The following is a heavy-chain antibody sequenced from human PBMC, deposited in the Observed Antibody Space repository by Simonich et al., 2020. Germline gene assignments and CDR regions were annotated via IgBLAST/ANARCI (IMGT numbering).Heavy chain of an antibody. J-gene: IGHJ5*02. V-gene: IGHV3-30*07. Sequence: QVQLVESGGGVVQPGRSLRLSCAASGFTFSSYDRHWVRQGPGKGLGVGAVRCDDGRNKYYAVSVKGRFTISRDNSKNTLYLQMNSMRAEDTAVYYCARAYSSSWYNWFDPWGQGTLVTVSS. D-gene: IGHD6-13*01. CDR3: ARAYSSSWYNWFDP. CDR1: GFTFSSYD. CDR2: RCDDGRNK.